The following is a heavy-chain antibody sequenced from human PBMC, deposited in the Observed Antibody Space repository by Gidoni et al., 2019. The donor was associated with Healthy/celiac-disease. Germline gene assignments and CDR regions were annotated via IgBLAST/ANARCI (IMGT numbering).Heavy chain of an antibody. V-gene: IGHV4-30-4*01. CDR1: GGSISSGDYY. CDR2: IYYSGST. Sequence: QVQLQESGPGLVKPSPPLSFTCTFSGGSISSGDYYWSWIRQPPGKGLEWIGYIYYSGSTYYNPSLKSRVTISVDTSKNQFSLKLSSVTAADTAVYYCARDRGYSYIDYWGQGTLVTVSS. J-gene: IGHJ4*02. D-gene: IGHD5-18*01. CDR3: ARDRGYSYIDY.